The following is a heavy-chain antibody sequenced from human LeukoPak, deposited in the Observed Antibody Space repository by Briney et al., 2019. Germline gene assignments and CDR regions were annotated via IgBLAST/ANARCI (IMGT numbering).Heavy chain of an antibody. CDR2: IYHSGST. CDR1: GYSISSGYY. J-gene: IGHJ6*03. V-gene: IGHV4-38-2*02. Sequence: SETLSLTCTVPGYSISSGYYWGWLRQPPGKELEWIGSIYHSGSTYYNPSLKSRVTMSVDTSKNQFSLKLSSVTAADTAVYYCARALEYYDILTGYYTGDYYYYMDVWGKGTTVTISS. D-gene: IGHD3-9*01. CDR3: ARALEYYDILTGYYTGDYYYYMDV.